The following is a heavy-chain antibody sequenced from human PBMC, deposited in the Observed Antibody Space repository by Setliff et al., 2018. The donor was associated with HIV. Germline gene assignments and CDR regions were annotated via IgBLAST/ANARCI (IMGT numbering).Heavy chain of an antibody. D-gene: IGHD3-22*01. CDR2: INHSGST. CDR1: GGSFSGYY. J-gene: IGHJ4*02. Sequence: ASETLSLTCAVYGGSFSGYYWSWIRQPPGKGLEWIGEINHSGSTNYNPSLKSRVTISVDTSKNQLSLQLSSVTAADTAVYYCARAPGEYYYDSSGYPIGIRFDYWGQGTLVTVSS. CDR3: ARAPGEYYYDSSGYPIGIRFDY. V-gene: IGHV4-34*01.